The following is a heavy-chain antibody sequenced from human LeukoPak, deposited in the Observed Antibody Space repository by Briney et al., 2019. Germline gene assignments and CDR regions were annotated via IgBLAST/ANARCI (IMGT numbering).Heavy chain of an antibody. CDR2: IRYDGSNK. V-gene: IGHV3-30*02. Sequence: GGSLRLSCAASGFTFSSYGMRWVRQAPGKGLEWVAFIRYDGSNKYYADSVKGRFTISRDNSKNTLYLQMNSLRAEDTAVYYCAKDQEGEVVVPAAVLDYWGQGTLVTVSS. CDR1: GFTFSSYG. J-gene: IGHJ4*02. CDR3: AKDQEGEVVVPAAVLDY. D-gene: IGHD2-2*01.